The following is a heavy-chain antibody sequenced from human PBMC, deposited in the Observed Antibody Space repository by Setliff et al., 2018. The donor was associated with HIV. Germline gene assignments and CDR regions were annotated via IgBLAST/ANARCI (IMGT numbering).Heavy chain of an antibody. V-gene: IGHV7-4-1*02. CDR2: INTKNGNP. J-gene: IGHJ4*02. CDR3: ARVGSYWSTFDY. CDR1: GYTFTYHA. D-gene: IGHD1-26*01. Sequence: ASVKVSCKASGYTFTYHAMNWVRQAPGQGLEWMGWINTKNGNPMYAQAFKGRLVFSLDTSVSTAYLQINSLKAEDTAMYYCARVGSYWSTFDYWGQGALVTVSS.